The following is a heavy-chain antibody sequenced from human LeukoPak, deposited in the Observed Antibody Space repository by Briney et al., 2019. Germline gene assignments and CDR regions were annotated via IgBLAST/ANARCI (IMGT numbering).Heavy chain of an antibody. CDR1: GGSFSGYY. Sequence: SETLSPTCAVYGGSFSGYYWSWIRQPPGKGLEWIGEINHSGSTNYNPSLKSRVTISVDTSKNQFSLKLSSVTAADTAVYYCARTRVRGVYPDYSDYWGQGTLVTVSS. J-gene: IGHJ4*02. CDR2: INHSGST. V-gene: IGHV4-34*01. D-gene: IGHD3-10*01. CDR3: ARTRVRGVYPDYSDY.